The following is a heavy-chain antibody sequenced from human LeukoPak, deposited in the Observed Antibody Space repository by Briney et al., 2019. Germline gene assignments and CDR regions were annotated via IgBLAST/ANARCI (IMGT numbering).Heavy chain of an antibody. D-gene: IGHD6-19*01. CDR1: GFTVSSNY. CDR2: IYSGGST. CDR3: ARVPYSNGWYFDY. V-gene: IGHV3-53*01. J-gene: IGHJ4*02. Sequence: GGSLRLSCAASGFTVSSNYMSWVRQVPGKGLEWVSVIYSGGSTYYADSVKGRFTISRDNSKNTLYLQMNRLRGEDTAVYYCARVPYSNGWYFDYWGQGTLVTVSS.